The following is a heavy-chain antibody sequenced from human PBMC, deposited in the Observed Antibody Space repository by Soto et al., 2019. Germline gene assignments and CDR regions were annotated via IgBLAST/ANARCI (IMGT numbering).Heavy chain of an antibody. Sequence: GGSLRLSCAASGFTFSSYGMHWVRQAPGKGLEWVAVISYDGGNKYYADSVKGRFTISRDNSKNTLYLQMNSLRAEDTAVYYCAKDLLDFDWVPFDYWGQGALVTVSS. J-gene: IGHJ4*02. V-gene: IGHV3-30*18. CDR3: AKDLLDFDWVPFDY. CDR1: GFTFSSYG. CDR2: ISYDGGNK. D-gene: IGHD3-9*01.